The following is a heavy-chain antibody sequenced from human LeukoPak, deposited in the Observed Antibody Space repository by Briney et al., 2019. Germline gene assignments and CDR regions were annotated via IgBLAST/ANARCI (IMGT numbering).Heavy chain of an antibody. Sequence: MAGESLKTSRKGSGYNFTSYWIGWGPQIPGKGLEWMGILYPVDSATRYSPSFQGQVTISADKSISTASLRWSSLKASYTAMYYCARHDVERFGELLGAAFDIWGQGTMVTVSS. D-gene: IGHD3-10*01. J-gene: IGHJ3*02. V-gene: IGHV5-51*01. CDR3: ARHDVERFGELLGAAFDI. CDR1: GYNFTSYW. CDR2: LYPVDSAT.